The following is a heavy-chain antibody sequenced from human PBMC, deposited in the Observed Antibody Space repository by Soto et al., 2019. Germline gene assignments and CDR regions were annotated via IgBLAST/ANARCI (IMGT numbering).Heavy chain of an antibody. D-gene: IGHD3-3*01. V-gene: IGHV3-74*01. CDR2: INSDGTST. CDR1: GFAFSSYW. J-gene: IGHJ6*03. CDR3: ARDGWDLEWLLRVYSYMDV. Sequence: EVQLVESGGGLVQPGGSLRLSCAVSGFAFSSYWMHWVRQTPGKGLVWVSRINSDGTSTAYADSVKGRFTISRDNAEDTLYLEMNSLRAEDTAVYYCARDGWDLEWLLRVYSYMDVWGKGTTVTVSS.